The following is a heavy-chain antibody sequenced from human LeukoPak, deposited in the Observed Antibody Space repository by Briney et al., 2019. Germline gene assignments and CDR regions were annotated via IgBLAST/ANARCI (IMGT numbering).Heavy chain of an antibody. J-gene: IGHJ4*02. Sequence: GGSLRLSCAASGFTFSSYAMHWVRQAPGKGLEWVAVISYDGSNKYYADSVKGRFTISRDNSKNTLYLQMNSLRAEDTAVYYCARDLSARYYYGSGSYALDYWGQGTLVTVSS. CDR1: GFTFSSYA. D-gene: IGHD3-10*01. CDR3: ARDLSARYYYGSGSYALDY. CDR2: ISYDGSNK. V-gene: IGHV3-30-3*01.